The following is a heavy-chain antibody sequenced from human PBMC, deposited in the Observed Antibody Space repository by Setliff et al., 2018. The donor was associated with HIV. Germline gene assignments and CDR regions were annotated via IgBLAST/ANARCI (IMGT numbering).Heavy chain of an antibody. Sequence: ASVKVSCKASGFTFTSSAVQWVRQARGQRLEWIGWIVVGSGNTNYAQKFQERVTITRDMSTSTAYMELSSLRSEDTAVYYCAAPRTNRGVIHYGMDVWGQGTTVTVSS. CDR2: IVVGSGNT. J-gene: IGHJ6*02. CDR1: GFTFTSSA. D-gene: IGHD3-16*02. V-gene: IGHV1-58*01. CDR3: AAPRTNRGVIHYGMDV.